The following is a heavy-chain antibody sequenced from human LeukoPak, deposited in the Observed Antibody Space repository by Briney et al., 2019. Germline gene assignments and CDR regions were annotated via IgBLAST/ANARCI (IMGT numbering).Heavy chain of an antibody. J-gene: IGHJ6*03. CDR1: GGTFSSYA. CDR3: ARDSQVWGSCYYRVNYYYYYMDV. V-gene: IGHV1-69*05. D-gene: IGHD3-22*01. CDR2: IIPIFGTA. Sequence: GASVKVSCKASGGTFSSYAISWVRQAPGQGLEWMGGIIPIFGTANYAQKLQGRVTITTDESPSTAYMELSSLRSEDTAVYYCARDSQVWGSCYYRVNYYYYYMDVWGKGTTVTVSS.